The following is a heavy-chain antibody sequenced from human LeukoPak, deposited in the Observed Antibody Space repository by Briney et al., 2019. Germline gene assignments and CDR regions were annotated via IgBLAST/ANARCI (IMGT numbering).Heavy chain of an antibody. CDR2: ISANGDTI. CDR1: GFTFKTYE. J-gene: IGHJ4*02. CDR3: VSAYGGLLDY. V-gene: IGHV3-48*03. Sequence: GGSLRLSCAASGFTFKTYEVNWVRQAAGKGLQWISYISANGDTIYYADSVRGRFTISRDNAKNSLSLLMNTLRVEDTALYYCVSAYGGLLDYWGQGSLVTVSS. D-gene: IGHD3-16*01.